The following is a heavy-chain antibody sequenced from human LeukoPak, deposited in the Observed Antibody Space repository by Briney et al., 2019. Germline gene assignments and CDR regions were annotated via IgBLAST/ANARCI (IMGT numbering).Heavy chain of an antibody. Sequence: GGSLRLSCAASGFTFSSYGMHWVRQAPGKGLEWVAVISYDGSNKYYADSVKGRFTISRDNSKNTLYLQMNNLRPEDTAVYYCAKDQGYSYGYVSYWGQGTLVTVSS. J-gene: IGHJ4*02. D-gene: IGHD5-18*01. CDR2: ISYDGSNK. CDR3: AKDQGYSYGYVSY. CDR1: GFTFSSYG. V-gene: IGHV3-30*18.